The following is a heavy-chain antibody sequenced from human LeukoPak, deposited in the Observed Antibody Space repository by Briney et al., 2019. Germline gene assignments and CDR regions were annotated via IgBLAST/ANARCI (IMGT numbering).Heavy chain of an antibody. V-gene: IGHV3-23*01. CDR2: ISGGGDNT. J-gene: IGHJ6*03. CDR3: AKFEGALLGNYYMDV. CDR1: GFPFSDFA. Sequence: GGPLSLSCAVSGFPFSDFAMSWVRQAPGKGLEWVSTISGGGDNTYFADFVKGRFTISRDNSKHTLFLQMVSLRAEDTAVYYCAKFEGALLGNYYMDVWGKGTTVTVSS.